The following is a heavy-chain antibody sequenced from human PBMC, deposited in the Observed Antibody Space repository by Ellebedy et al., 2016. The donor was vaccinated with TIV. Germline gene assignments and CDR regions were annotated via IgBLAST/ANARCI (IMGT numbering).Heavy chain of an antibody. D-gene: IGHD2-2*01. CDR2: ISSDGGST. CDR1: GFTFTRYL. Sequence: GGSLRLXXAASGFTFTRYLMHWVRQAPGKGLEHVSAISSDGGSTYYANSVKGRFTISRDNSKNTLYLQVGSLRAEDMAVYFCARSAYCNNTNCYDWFDPWGQGTLVTVSS. CDR3: ARSAYCNNTNCYDWFDP. J-gene: IGHJ5*02. V-gene: IGHV3-64*01.